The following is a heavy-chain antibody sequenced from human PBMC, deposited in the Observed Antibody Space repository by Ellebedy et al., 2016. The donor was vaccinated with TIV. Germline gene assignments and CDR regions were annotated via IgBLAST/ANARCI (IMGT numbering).Heavy chain of an antibody. CDR1: GFSLSNSF. J-gene: IGHJ4*02. CDR3: RPGHYSDA. CDR2: LTADGRST. Sequence: GGSLRLXXAASGFSLSNSFMSWIRQAPGKGLEWVSTLTADGRSTYFADSVKGRFTISRDNSKNTVYLQMNGLRSEDTAVYYCRPGHYSDAWGQGTLVTVSS. V-gene: IGHV3-23*01.